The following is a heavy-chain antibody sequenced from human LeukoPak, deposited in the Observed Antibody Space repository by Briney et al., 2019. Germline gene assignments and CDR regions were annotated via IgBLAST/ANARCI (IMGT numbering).Heavy chain of an antibody. J-gene: IGHJ4*02. D-gene: IGHD4-17*01. CDR3: ASNNDYGDYPDY. CDR1: GFTFSSYS. V-gene: IGHV3-21*01. CDR2: ISSSSSYI. Sequence: PGGSLRLSCAASGFTFSSYSMNWVRQAPGKGLEWVSSISSSSSYIYYADSVKGRFTISRDNAKNSLYLQMNSLRAEDTAVYYCASNNDYGDYPDYWGQGTLVTVSS.